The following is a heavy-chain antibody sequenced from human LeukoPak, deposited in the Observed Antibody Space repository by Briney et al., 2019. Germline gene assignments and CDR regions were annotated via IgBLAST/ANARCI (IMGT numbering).Heavy chain of an antibody. D-gene: IGHD2/OR15-2a*01. CDR2: IIPILGIA. J-gene: IGHJ3*02. CDR3: ASDYLNRDAFDI. V-gene: IGHV1-69*04. CDR1: GGTFSSYA. Sequence: ASVKVSCKASGGTFSSYAISWVRQAPGQGLEWMGRIIPILGIANYAQKFQGRVTITADKSTSTAYMELSSLRSEDTAVYYCASDYLNRDAFDIWGQGTMVTVSS.